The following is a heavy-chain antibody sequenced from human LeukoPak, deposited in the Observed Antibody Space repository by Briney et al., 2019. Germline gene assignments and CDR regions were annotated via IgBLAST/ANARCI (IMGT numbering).Heavy chain of an antibody. CDR3: ATVYVSGIYNY. Sequence: GASVKVSCKASGYTFTGYYMHWVRQAPGQGLEWMGWISPNSGVTNYVQKFQGRVTMTRDTSISAAYMELSRLTSDDTAVYYCATVYVSGIYNYWGQGTLVTVSS. CDR1: GYTFTGYY. V-gene: IGHV1-2*02. D-gene: IGHD3-10*01. CDR2: ISPNSGVT. J-gene: IGHJ4*02.